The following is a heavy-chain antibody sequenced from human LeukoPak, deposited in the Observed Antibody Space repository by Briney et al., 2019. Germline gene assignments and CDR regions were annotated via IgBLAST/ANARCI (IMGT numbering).Heavy chain of an antibody. J-gene: IGHJ5*02. CDR2: IYHSGST. CDR3: ARDRGSSGWSENWFDP. V-gene: IGHV4-4*02. D-gene: IGHD6-19*01. Sequence: SETLSLTCAVSGGSISSSNWWSWVRQPPGKGLEWIGEIYHSGSTNYNPSLKSRVTISVDKSKNQFSLKLSSVTAADTAVYYCARDRGSSGWSENWFDPWGQGTLVTVSS. CDR1: GGSISSSNW.